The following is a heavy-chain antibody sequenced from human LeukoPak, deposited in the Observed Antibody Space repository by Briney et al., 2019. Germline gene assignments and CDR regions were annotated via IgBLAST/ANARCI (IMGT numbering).Heavy chain of an antibody. V-gene: IGHV4-39*01. CDR2: IYYSGST. D-gene: IGHD3-10*01. J-gene: IGHJ4*02. CDR1: GGSISSSSYY. CDR3: ARLSVVNYYGSGSATPPFDY. Sequence: SETLSLTCTVSGGSISSSSYYWGWIRQPPGKGLEWIGSIYYSGSTYYNPSLKSRVTISVDTSKNQFSLKLSSVTAADTAVYYCARLSVVNYYGSGSATPPFDYWGQGTLVTVS.